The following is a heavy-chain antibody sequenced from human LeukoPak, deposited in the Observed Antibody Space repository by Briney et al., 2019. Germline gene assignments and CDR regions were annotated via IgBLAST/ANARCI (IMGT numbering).Heavy chain of an antibody. CDR1: GFTFSSYA. CDR3: ARSATLGPTAADHGY. D-gene: IGHD1-1*01. V-gene: IGHV3-23*01. Sequence: GGSLRLSCAASGFTFSSYAMSWVRQAPGKGLEWVSSVSGSGGSTHHADSVKGRFTISRDNPKNTLYLQMKSLRAEDTAVYYCARSATLGPTAADHGYWGQGTLVTVSS. CDR2: VSGSGGST. J-gene: IGHJ4*02.